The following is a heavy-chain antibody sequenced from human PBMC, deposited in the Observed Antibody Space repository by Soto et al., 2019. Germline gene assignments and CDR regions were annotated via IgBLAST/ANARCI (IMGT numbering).Heavy chain of an antibody. Sequence: SETLSLTCTVSGGSVSSGDYYWSWIRQPPGKGLEWIGYIYYSGNTNYNPSLKSRVIISVDTSKNLFSLKLTSVTAADTAVYYCARIPVDTSMIYWLDPWGQGTLVTVSS. J-gene: IGHJ5*02. CDR2: IYYSGNT. V-gene: IGHV4-61*08. D-gene: IGHD5-18*01. CDR1: GGSVSSGDYY. CDR3: ARIPVDTSMIYWLDP.